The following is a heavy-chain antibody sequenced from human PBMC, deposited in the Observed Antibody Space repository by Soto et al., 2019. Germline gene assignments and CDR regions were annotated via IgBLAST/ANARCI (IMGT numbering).Heavy chain of an antibody. Sequence: QVQLQESGPRLVKPSESLSLTCGVSGGTVASSHWWSWVRQSPGRGLEWIGNVYHTGDTNFNPSPQSRVTFSVDKSNNQFSLRLTSGTAADTAVYFCAREIVTAGGNNYLHPWGPGTLVTVSS. CDR2: VYHTGDT. V-gene: IGHV4-4*02. CDR3: AREIVTAGGNNYLHP. CDR1: GGTVASSHW. J-gene: IGHJ5*02. D-gene: IGHD2-21*02.